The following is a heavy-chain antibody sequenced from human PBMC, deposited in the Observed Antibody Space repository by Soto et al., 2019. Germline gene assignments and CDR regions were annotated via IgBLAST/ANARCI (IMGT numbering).Heavy chain of an antibody. CDR1: GFTFSSYA. D-gene: IGHD2-21*01. CDR2: ISYDGSNK. J-gene: IGHJ3*02. V-gene: IGHV3-30-3*01. Sequence: GGSLRLSCAASGFTFSSYAMHWVRQAPGKGLEWVAVISYDGSNKYYADSVKGRFTISRDNSKNTLYLQMNSLRAEDTAVYYCARDWWGYDMPPGAAFDIWGQGTMVTVSS. CDR3: ARDWWGYDMPPGAAFDI.